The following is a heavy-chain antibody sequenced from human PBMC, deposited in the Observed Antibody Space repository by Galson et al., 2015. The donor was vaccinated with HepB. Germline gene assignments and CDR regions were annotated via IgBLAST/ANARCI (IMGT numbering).Heavy chain of an antibody. CDR1: GYTFTGYY. CDR3: ARAGRRSYCSSTSCYKNDNWFDP. Sequence: SVKVSCKASGYTFTGYYMHWVRQAPGQGLEWMGWINPNSGGTNYAQKFQGRVTMTRDTSISTAYMELSRLRSDDTAVYYCARAGRRSYCSSTSCYKNDNWFDPWGQGTLVTVSS. J-gene: IGHJ5*02. CDR2: INPNSGGT. D-gene: IGHD2-2*02. V-gene: IGHV1-2*02.